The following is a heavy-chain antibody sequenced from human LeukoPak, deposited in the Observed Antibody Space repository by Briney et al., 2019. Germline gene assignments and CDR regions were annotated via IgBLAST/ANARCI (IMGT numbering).Heavy chain of an antibody. V-gene: IGHV4-39*07. J-gene: IGHJ6*03. CDR2: IYYSGST. CDR3: ARGGDYYYYMDV. Sequence: SETLSLTCTVSEGSISSNSYYWGWIRQPPGKGLEWIGSIYYSGSTYYNPSLKSRVTISVDTSKNQFSLKLTSVTAADTAVYYCARGGDYYYYMDVWGKGTTVTVSS. CDR1: EGSISSNSYY.